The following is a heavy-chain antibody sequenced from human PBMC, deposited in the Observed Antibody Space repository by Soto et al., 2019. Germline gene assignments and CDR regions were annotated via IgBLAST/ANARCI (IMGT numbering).Heavy chain of an antibody. Sequence: QVQLQESGPGLVKPSGTLSLTCAVSGGSISSSNWWSWVRQPPGKGLEWIGEIYHSGSTNYNPSLKSRVTLSVDKSKNRFALQLSSVTAADTAVYCCASVRGGYYYAMDVWGEGTTVTVSS. CDR1: GGSISSSNW. J-gene: IGHJ6*04. CDR3: ASVRGGYYYAMDV. V-gene: IGHV4-4*01. CDR2: IYHSGST. D-gene: IGHD3-10*02.